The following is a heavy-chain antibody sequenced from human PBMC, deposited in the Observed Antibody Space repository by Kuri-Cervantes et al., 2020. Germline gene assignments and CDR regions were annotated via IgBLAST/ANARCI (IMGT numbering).Heavy chain of an antibody. CDR2: IFPADSDT. CDR3: AAGLYGDYYFDY. V-gene: IGHV5-51*01. J-gene: IGHJ4*02. D-gene: IGHD4-17*01. Sequence: GESLKISCQGSGYSFANFWIGWVRQMPGKGLEWMGIIFPADSDTRYSPSFQGQVTISADKSISTAYLQWSSLKASDTAMYYCAAGLYGDYYFDYWGQGTLVTVSS. CDR1: GYSFANFW.